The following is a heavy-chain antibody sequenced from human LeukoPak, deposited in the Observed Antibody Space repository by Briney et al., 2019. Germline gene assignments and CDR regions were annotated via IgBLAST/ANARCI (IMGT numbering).Heavy chain of an antibody. V-gene: IGHV1-18*01. Sequence: GASVKVSCKASGYTFTSYGISRVRQAPGQGLEWMGWISAYNGNTNYAQKLQGRVTMTTDTSTSTAYMELRSLRSDDTAVYYCAGEARTYYDYVWGSYRPQANFDYRGQGTLVTVSS. CDR2: ISAYNGNT. CDR3: AGEARTYYDYVWGSYRPQANFDY. CDR1: GYTFTSYG. J-gene: IGHJ4*02. D-gene: IGHD3-16*02.